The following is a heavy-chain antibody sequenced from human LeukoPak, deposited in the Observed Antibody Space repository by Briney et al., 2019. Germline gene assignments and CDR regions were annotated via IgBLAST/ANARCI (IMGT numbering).Heavy chain of an antibody. Sequence: GGSLRLSCAASGFTFSTYAMHWVRQAPGKGLEWVSVISGSGGSTHYADSVKGRFTISRDNSNNTLYLQMNSLRAEDTAIYYCAKESPEFDYWGQGTLVTVSS. V-gene: IGHV3-23*01. J-gene: IGHJ4*02. CDR3: AKESPEFDY. CDR1: GFTFSTYA. CDR2: ISGSGGST.